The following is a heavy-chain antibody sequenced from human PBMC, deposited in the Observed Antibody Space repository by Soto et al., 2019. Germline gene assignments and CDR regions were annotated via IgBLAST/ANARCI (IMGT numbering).Heavy chain of an antibody. CDR2: TYYRSRWYN. V-gene: IGHV6-1*01. D-gene: IGHD3-3*01. Sequence: PSQTLSLTCAISGDSVSSNSAAWNWIRLSPSRGLEWLARTYYRSRWYNDYAVSVRSRITVNPDTSKNQFSLQLTSVTPEDTAVYYCAIIKRGPYDFWSGDFDGMDVWGQGTTVTVSS. J-gene: IGHJ6*02. CDR3: AIIKRGPYDFWSGDFDGMDV. CDR1: GDSVSSNSAA.